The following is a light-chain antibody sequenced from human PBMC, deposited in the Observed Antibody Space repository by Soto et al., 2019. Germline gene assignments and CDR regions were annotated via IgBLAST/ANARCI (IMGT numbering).Light chain of an antibody. J-gene: IGKJ3*01. CDR2: AAS. CDR3: QQIYGSPPT. CDR1: QTISSY. V-gene: IGKV1-39*01. Sequence: DIQMTQSPSSLSASVGDRVTITCRASQTISSYLNWYQQKPGKAPQLLIYAASSLHSGVPSRFSGSGSGTDFTLTINSLHPEDFATYFCQQIYGSPPTFGPGTNVDIK.